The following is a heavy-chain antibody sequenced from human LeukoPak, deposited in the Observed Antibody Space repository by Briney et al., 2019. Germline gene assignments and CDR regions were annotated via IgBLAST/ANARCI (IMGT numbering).Heavy chain of an antibody. V-gene: IGHV3-7*01. J-gene: IGHJ4*02. D-gene: IGHD2-21*02. CDR2: IKQDGSEK. Sequence: GGSLRLSCAASGFTFSSYWMSWVRQAPGKGLEWVANIKQDGSEKYYADTVKGRFTISRDNSKNTLYLQMNSLRAEDTAVYYCAKDLERHIVVVTPSGVDYWGQGTLVTVSS. CDR1: GFTFSSYW. CDR3: AKDLERHIVVVTPSGVDY.